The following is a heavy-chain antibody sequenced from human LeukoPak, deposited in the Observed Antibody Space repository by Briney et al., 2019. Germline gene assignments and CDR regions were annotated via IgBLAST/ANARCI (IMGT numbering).Heavy chain of an antibody. CDR3: AGLPVVTGWYFDL. CDR2: IYYTGST. J-gene: IGHJ2*01. V-gene: IGHV4-59*12. Sequence: PSETLSLTCTVSGGSISSYYWSWIRQPPGKGLEWIGCIYYTGSTNYNPSLRSRVTISVDRSKNQFSLKLSSVTAADTAVYYCAGLPVVTGWYFDLWGRGTLVTVSS. D-gene: IGHD4-23*01. CDR1: GGSISSYY.